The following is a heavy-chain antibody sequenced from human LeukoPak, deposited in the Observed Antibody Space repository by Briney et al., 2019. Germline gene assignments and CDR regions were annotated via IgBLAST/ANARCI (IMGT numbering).Heavy chain of an antibody. CDR3: AFRGVIPNYFDY. J-gene: IGHJ4*02. CDR2: ISAYNGDT. V-gene: IGHV1-18*01. Sequence: ASVRVSCKASGYTFKTYSFTWVRQAPGQGLEWMGRISAYNGDTNYAQKFQGRVALTADTLTRTGYMELTSLRSDDTAVYYCAFRGVIPNYFDYWGQGSLVTVSS. CDR1: GYTFKTYS. D-gene: IGHD3-10*01.